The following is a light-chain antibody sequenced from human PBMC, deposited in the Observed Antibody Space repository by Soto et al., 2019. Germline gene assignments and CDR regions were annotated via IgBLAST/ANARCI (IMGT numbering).Light chain of an antibody. CDR3: QHYNGFSSSVT. J-gene: IGKJ3*01. CDR1: QSISNW. CDR2: DAS. V-gene: IGKV1-5*01. Sequence: DIQMTQSPSTRSVSVGDRATITCRASQSISNWWAWYQQKPGKAPNFLIYDASSLQSGVPSRFSGSGSGTEFTLTISSLQPEDFATYYCQHYNGFSSSVTFGPGTKVDIK.